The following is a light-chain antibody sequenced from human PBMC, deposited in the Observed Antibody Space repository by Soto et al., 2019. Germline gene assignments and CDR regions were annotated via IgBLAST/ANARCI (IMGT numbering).Light chain of an antibody. CDR3: QQYYGGPIT. V-gene: IGKV4-1*01. CDR1: QSVLSRSNNKNY. J-gene: IGKJ5*01. Sequence: DIVMTQSPDSLAVSLGERATINCKSSQSVLSRSNNKNYLAWFQQKPGQPPKLLIYWASTRESGVPDRFGGSGSVTDFTLTISSLQAEDVAVYYCQQYYGGPITFGQGTRLEIK. CDR2: WAS.